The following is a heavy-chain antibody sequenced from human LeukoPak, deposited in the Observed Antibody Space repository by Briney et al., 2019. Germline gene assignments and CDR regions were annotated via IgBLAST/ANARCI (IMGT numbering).Heavy chain of an antibody. CDR1: GGSFSGYY. V-gene: IGHV4-34*01. CDR3: ARVSPARSIASDY. J-gene: IGHJ4*02. CDR2: INHSGST. Sequence: SETLSLTCAVYGGSFSGYYWSWIRQPPGKGLEWIGEINHSGSTNYNPSLKSRVTISVDTSKNQFSLKLSSVTAADTAVYYCARVSPARSIASDYWGQGTLVTVSS. D-gene: IGHD3-22*01.